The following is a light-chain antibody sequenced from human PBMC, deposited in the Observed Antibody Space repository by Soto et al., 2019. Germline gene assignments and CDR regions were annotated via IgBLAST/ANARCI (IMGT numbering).Light chain of an antibody. Sequence: QSVLTQPASVSGSPGQSITISCTGTFSDVGRYNSVSWYQQHPGKAPKLMIFEVNNRPSGVSNRFSGSKSGNTASLAISGLQTEDEADYYCCSYTTTSAYVFGTGTKVTVL. CDR1: FSDVGRYNS. J-gene: IGLJ1*01. CDR2: EVN. CDR3: CSYTTTSAYV. V-gene: IGLV2-14*01.